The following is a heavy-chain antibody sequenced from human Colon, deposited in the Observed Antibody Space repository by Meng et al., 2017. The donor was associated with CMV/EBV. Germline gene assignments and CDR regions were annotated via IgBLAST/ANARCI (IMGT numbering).Heavy chain of an antibody. Sequence: GESLKISCAASGFIFGDYDMHWVRQVPGKGLEWVAVTSKTGYIKLYADSVKGRFTISRDNSKTTLSLQMNSLRHEDSALYYCARDMFVGVPDYIDYWGQGTQVTVSS. V-gene: IGHV3-30*14. J-gene: IGHJ4*02. CDR1: GFIFGDYD. CDR3: ARDMFVGVPDYIDY. D-gene: IGHD3-16*01. CDR2: TSKTGYIK.